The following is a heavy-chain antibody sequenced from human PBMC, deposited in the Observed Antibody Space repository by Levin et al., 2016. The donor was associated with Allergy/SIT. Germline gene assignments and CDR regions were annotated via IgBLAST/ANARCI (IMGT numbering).Heavy chain of an antibody. CDR1: GFTFSSYW. D-gene: IGHD6-13*01. Sequence: GESLKISCAASGFTFSSYWMSWVRQAPGKGLEWVANIKQDGSEKYYVDSVKGRFTISRDNAKNSLNLQMNSLRAEDTAVYYCAREVKSGSWYQFYFDYWGQGTLVTVSS. CDR3: AREVKSGSWYQFYFDY. CDR2: IKQDGSEK. V-gene: IGHV3-7*01. J-gene: IGHJ4*02.